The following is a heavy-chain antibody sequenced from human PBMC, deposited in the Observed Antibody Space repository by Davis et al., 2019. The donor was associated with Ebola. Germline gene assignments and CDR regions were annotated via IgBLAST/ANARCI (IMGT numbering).Heavy chain of an antibody. Sequence: PSETLSLTCTVSGVSISTNSYYWGWLRQPPGKGLEWIGSIYYTGSTYYNPSLKSRVTISVDTAKNQISLKLISVTAADTAVYYCATIAIQRGGYYYFDMDVWGQGTTVTVSS. CDR3: ATIAIQRGGYYYFDMDV. CDR2: IYYTGST. V-gene: IGHV4-39*01. D-gene: IGHD3-16*01. CDR1: GVSISTNSYY. J-gene: IGHJ6*02.